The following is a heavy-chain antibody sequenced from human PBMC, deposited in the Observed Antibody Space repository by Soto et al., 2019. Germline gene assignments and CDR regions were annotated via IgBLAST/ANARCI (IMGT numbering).Heavy chain of an antibody. CDR2: ISDTGRTI. J-gene: IGHJ5*02. CDR1: VVDFRVSY. CDR3: AGFKEGNILGLRWLDP. V-gene: IGHV3-11*01. Sequence: RGSLLLSWVSSVVDFRVSYMNWVRQAPGKGLEWISYISDTGRTIHYADSVKGRFVISRDNSKDSLYLQMNDLRPDDTAVYYCAGFKEGNILGLRWLDPWGQGTRVTVS. D-gene: IGHD4-4*01.